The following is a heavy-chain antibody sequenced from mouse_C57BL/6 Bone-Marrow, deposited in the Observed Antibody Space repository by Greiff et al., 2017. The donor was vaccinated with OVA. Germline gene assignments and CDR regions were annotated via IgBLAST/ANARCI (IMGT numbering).Heavy chain of an antibody. D-gene: IGHD3-2*02. CDR2: IRYSGST. CDR1: GYSITSDY. V-gene: IGHV3-8*01. Sequence: DVHLVESGPGLAKPSQTLSLTCSVTGYSITSDYWNWIRKFPGNKLEYMGYIRYSGSTYYNPSLKSRISITRDTSKNQYYLQLKSVTTEDTATYYCARWETAQAFAMDYWGQGTSVTVSS. J-gene: IGHJ4*01. CDR3: ARWETAQAFAMDY.